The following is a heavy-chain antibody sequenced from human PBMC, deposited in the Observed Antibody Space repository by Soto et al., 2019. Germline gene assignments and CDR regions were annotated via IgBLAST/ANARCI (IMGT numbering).Heavy chain of an antibody. CDR3: ARVHAYYYDSSGYYQDPFDY. CDR1: GGSISSYY. D-gene: IGHD3-22*01. V-gene: IGHV4-59*01. J-gene: IGHJ4*02. Sequence: SETLSLTCTVSGGSISSYYWSWILQPPGKGLEWIGYIYYGGSTNYNPSLKSRVTISVDTSKNQFSLKLSSVTAADTAVYYCARVHAYYYDSSGYYQDPFDYWGQGTLVTVSS. CDR2: IYYGGST.